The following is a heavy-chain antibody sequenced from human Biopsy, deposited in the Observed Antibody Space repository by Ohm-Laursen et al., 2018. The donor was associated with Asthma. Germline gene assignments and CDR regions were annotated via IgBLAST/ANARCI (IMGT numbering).Heavy chain of an antibody. D-gene: IGHD6-19*01. V-gene: IGHV3-30*07. J-gene: IGHJ4*02. CDR2: ISKDASTQ. CDR1: GFSFSNFA. CDR3: ARGDSSGWLHYYFDY. Sequence: SLRLSCSASGFSFSNFAIHWVRQAPGKGLEWVGVISKDASTQDYADSVKGRFTISRDFSKNTLHLQMHSLRVEDTAVYYCARGDSSGWLHYYFDYWGQGTLVTVSS.